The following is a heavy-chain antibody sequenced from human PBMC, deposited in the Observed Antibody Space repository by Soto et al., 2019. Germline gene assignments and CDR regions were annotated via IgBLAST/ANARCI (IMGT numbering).Heavy chain of an antibody. D-gene: IGHD2-21*01. J-gene: IGHJ6*03. CDR2: INHLGSI. Sequence: SETLSLTCVVSGLNLSDYFWSWIRQPPGMALEWIGEINHLGSINYNPSLKSRVTMSVDTSKNQFSLTLNSVTAADTATYYCARGGISHWAYFYYMDVWDRGTTVTVSS. CDR1: GLNLSDYF. CDR3: ARGGISHWAYFYYMDV. V-gene: IGHV4-34*01.